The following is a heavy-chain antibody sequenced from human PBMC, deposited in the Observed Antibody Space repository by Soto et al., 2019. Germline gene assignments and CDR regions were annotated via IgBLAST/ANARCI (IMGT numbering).Heavy chain of an antibody. CDR2: ISYDGSNK. CDR3: ARGGTRIVVVIHQNWYFGL. J-gene: IGHJ2*01. D-gene: IGHD3-22*01. V-gene: IGHV3-30*04. Sequence: PGGSLRLSCAASGFTFSSYAMHWVRQAPGKGLEWVAVISYDGSNKYYADSVKGRFTISRDNSKNTLYLQMNSLRAEDTAVYYCARGGTRIVVVIHQNWYFGLLGRGTLVTVFS. CDR1: GFTFSSYA.